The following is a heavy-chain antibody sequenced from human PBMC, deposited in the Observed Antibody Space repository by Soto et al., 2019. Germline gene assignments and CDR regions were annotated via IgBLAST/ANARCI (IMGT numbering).Heavy chain of an antibody. CDR3: ARDSSESGWYGANNWFDP. CDR2: IYYSGST. Sequence: SETLSLTCTVSGGSISSGDYYWSWIRQPPGKGLEWIGYIYYSGSTYYNPSLKSRVTISVDTSKNQFSLKLSSVTAADTAVYYCARDSSESGWYGANNWFDPWGQGTLVTVSS. D-gene: IGHD6-19*01. J-gene: IGHJ5*02. V-gene: IGHV4-30-4*01. CDR1: GGSISSGDYY.